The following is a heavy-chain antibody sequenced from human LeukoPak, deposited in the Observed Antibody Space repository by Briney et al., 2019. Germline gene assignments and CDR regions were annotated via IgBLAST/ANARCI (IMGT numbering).Heavy chain of an antibody. CDR3: ARVWVSAWPLYKYYYGMDV. Sequence: SVKVSCKASGGTFSSYAISWVRQAPGQGLEWMGGIIPIFGTANYAQKFQGRVTITADESTSTAYMELSSLRSEDTAVYYCARVWVSAWPLYKYYYGMDVWGQGTTVAVSS. D-gene: IGHD6-19*01. J-gene: IGHJ6*02. CDR2: IIPIFGTA. CDR1: GGTFSSYA. V-gene: IGHV1-69*13.